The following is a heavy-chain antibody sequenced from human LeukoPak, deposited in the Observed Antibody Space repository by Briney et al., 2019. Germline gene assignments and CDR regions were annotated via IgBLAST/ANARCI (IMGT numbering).Heavy chain of an antibody. J-gene: IGHJ6*03. D-gene: IGHD3-22*01. V-gene: IGHV1-58*02. Sequence: SVKVSCKASGFTFTSSAMQWVRQARGQRLEWIGWIVVGSGNTNYAQKFQERVTITRDMSTSTAYMELSSLRSEDTAVYYCVAGPYYDSSGYYYQTRYYYYMDVWGKGTTVIVSS. CDR1: GFTFTSSA. CDR3: VAGPYYDSSGYYYQTRYYYYMDV. CDR2: IVVGSGNT.